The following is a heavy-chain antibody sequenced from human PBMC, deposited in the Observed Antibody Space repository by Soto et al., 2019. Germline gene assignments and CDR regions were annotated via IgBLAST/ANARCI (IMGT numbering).Heavy chain of an antibody. CDR3: ARNRGGYCSGGSCYSTRKDNLNWFDP. J-gene: IGHJ5*02. V-gene: IGHV1-69*13. D-gene: IGHD2-15*01. Sequence: SVKVSCKASGGTFSSYAISWVRQAPGQGLEWMGGIIPIFGTANYAQKFQGRVTITADESTSTAYMELSSLRSEDTAVYYCARNRGGYCSGGSCYSTRKDNLNWFDPWGQGTQVTVSS. CDR2: IIPIFGTA. CDR1: GGTFSSYA.